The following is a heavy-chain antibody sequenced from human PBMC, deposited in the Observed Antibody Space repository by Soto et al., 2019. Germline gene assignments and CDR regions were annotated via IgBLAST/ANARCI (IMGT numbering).Heavy chain of an antibody. D-gene: IGHD3-3*01. CDR1: GYTFTSYY. J-gene: IGHJ6*02. CDR2: INPSGGST. Sequence: ASVKVSFKSSGYTFTSYYIHWVRQAPGQGLECMGIINPSGGSTSYAQKFQGRVTMTRDTSTSTVYMELSSLRSEDTAVYYCAVVPFWSGYYTGPPSYYYYGMDVWGQGTTVTVSS. CDR3: AVVPFWSGYYTGPPSYYYYGMDV. V-gene: IGHV1-46*03.